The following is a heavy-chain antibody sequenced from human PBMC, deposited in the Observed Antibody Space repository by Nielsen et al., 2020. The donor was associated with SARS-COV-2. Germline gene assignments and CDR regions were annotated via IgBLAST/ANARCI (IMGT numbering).Heavy chain of an antibody. J-gene: IGHJ5*01. D-gene: IGHD6-13*01. CDR1: GGSVSSGSYY. CDR3: AGLLRCSSSWWFDY. Sequence: SETLSLTCTVSGGSVSSGSYYWSWIRQPPGKGLEWIGYIYYSGSTNYNPSLKSRATISVDTSKNQISLRLSSVTAADMAVYNCAGLLRCSSSWWFDYWGQGTLVTVSS. V-gene: IGHV4-61*01. CDR2: IYYSGST.